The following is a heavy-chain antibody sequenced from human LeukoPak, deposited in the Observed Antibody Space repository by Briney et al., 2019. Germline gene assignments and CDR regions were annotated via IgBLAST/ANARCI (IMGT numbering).Heavy chain of an antibody. Sequence: ASVKLSCNASGYTLISNGISWVRQPPAPGHEWKGWSSTYNGNTTNAQKLQGRVTITTDTSTSTAYMELRSLRSDDTAVYYCASDVDMVVVPAARVTHFDYGGQGTLVTVSS. CDR3: ASDVDMVVVPAARVTHFDY. V-gene: IGHV1-18*01. CDR1: GYTLISNG. D-gene: IGHD2-2*03. J-gene: IGHJ4*02. CDR2: SSTYNGNT.